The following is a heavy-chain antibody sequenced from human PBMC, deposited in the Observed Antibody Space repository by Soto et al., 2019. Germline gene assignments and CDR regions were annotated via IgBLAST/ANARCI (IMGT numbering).Heavy chain of an antibody. V-gene: IGHV3-23*01. CDR3: ATPAYDY. D-gene: IGHD3-16*01. CDR1: GFIFSTSGSAFSRYA. J-gene: IGHJ4*02. CDR2: IRGSGVRT. Sequence: GGSLRLSCAASGFIFSTSGSAFSRYAMTWVRQTPGKALEWVSSIRGSGVRTYYSDSVRGRFTISRDNSKDRLYLEMNSVSAEDTAVYYCATPAYDYWGQGTLVTVSS.